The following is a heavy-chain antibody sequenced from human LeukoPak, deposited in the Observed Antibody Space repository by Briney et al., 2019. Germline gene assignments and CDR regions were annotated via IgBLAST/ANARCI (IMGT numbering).Heavy chain of an antibody. D-gene: IGHD3-22*01. CDR3: ARDRSYYYDSSGSFLDY. Sequence: PGGSLRLSCAASGFRFGSDWMSWVRQAPGKGLEWVANINPDGSEKYYVDSVKGRFTISRDNDKNSLYLRLNSLRADDTAVYYCARDRSYYYDSSGSFLDYWGQGTLVTVSS. J-gene: IGHJ4*02. V-gene: IGHV3-7*01. CDR2: INPDGSEK. CDR1: GFRFGSDW.